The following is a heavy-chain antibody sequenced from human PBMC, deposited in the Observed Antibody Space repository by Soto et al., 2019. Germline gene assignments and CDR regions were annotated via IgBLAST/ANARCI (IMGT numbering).Heavy chain of an antibody. CDR1: GYSFTSYW. CDR2: IYPGDSDT. CDR3: ARHSGSYYWGWFDP. V-gene: IGHV5-51*01. J-gene: IGHJ5*02. Sequence: GESLKISCKGSGYSFTSYWIGCVRQMPWKGLEWMGIIYPGDSDTRYSPSFQGQVTISADKSISTAYLQWSSLKASDTAMYYCARHSGSYYWGWFDPLAQGTMVTVSS. D-gene: IGHD1-26*01.